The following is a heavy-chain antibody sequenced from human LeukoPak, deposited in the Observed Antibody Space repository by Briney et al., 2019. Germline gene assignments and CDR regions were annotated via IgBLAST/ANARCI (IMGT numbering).Heavy chain of an antibody. CDR1: GFTFSSYW. J-gene: IGHJ4*02. CDR2: IKQDGSEK. CDR3: ARDDGGNYPATLEF. Sequence: PGGSLRLSCAASGFTFSSYWMSWVRQAPGKGLEWVADIKQDGSEKYYMDSVKGRFTISRDNARNSLYLQMNSLRAEDTAVYYCARDDGGNYPATLEFWGQGTLVTVSS. V-gene: IGHV3-7*01. D-gene: IGHD4-23*01.